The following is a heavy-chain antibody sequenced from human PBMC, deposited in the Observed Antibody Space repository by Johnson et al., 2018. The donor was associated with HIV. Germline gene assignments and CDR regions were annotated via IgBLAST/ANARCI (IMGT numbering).Heavy chain of an antibody. D-gene: IGHD4-23*01. V-gene: IGHV3-66*01. Sequence: VQLVESGGGLVQPGGSLRLSCAASGFSVSASYMSWLRQAPGKALEWVSVIYRGGATYYAASVQGRFTISRDNSKNTLYLQMESLRADDTALYYCARDKDYGGNHDAFDIWGQGTMVTVSS. CDR3: ARDKDYGGNHDAFDI. CDR2: IYRGGAT. J-gene: IGHJ3*02. CDR1: GFSVSASY.